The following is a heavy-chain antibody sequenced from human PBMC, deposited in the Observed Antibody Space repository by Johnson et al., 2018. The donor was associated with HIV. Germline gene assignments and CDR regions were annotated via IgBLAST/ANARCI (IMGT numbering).Heavy chain of an antibody. D-gene: IGHD2-15*01. CDR3: AKWKYCSGDNCYSEFGVFDDAFDI. J-gene: IGHJ3*02. CDR1: GFTFDEHG. Sequence: VQLVESGGGVVRSGESLRLSCAASGFTFDEHGMSWVRQAPGKGLEWVSGIAWNGATTGYADSVKGRFTISRDNVKKSLYLQMNDLRAEDTAVYYCAKWKYCSGDNCYSEFGVFDDAFDIWGQGTTVIVSS. V-gene: IGHV3-20*04. CDR2: IAWNGATT.